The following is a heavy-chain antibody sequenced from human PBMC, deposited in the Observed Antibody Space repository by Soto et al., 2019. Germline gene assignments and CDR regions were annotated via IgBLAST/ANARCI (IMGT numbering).Heavy chain of an antibody. V-gene: IGHV5-51*01. Sequence: GESLKISCKGSGYSFTSYWIGWVRQTPGKGLEWMGIIYPGDSDTRYSPSFQGQVTISADKSISTAYLQWSSLKASDTAMYYCARYGVVVPAATSYYYYGMDVWGQGTTVTVSS. CDR1: GYSFTSYW. CDR2: IYPGDSDT. CDR3: ARYGVVVPAATSYYYYGMDV. J-gene: IGHJ6*02. D-gene: IGHD2-2*01.